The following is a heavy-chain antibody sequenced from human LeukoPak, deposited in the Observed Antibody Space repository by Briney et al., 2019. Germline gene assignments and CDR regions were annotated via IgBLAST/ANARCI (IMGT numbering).Heavy chain of an antibody. Sequence: ASVKLSCKASGYTFTSYGISWVRQAPGQGLEWMGWISAYNGNTNYAQKLQGRVTMTTDTSTSTAYMELRSLRSDDTGVYYCARDVDIVVVTAAMEDDAFDIWGQGTMVTVSS. V-gene: IGHV1-18*04. CDR2: ISAYNGNT. CDR1: GYTFTSYG. J-gene: IGHJ3*02. CDR3: ARDVDIVVVTAAMEDDAFDI. D-gene: IGHD2-2*01.